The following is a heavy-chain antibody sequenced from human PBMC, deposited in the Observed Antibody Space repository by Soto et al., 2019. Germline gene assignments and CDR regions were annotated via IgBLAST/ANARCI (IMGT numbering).Heavy chain of an antibody. CDR3: ARVGGEITGASYYYYGLDV. CDR1: GGSISGYY. V-gene: IGHV4-4*07. D-gene: IGHD3-16*01. Sequence: LSLTCNVSGGSISGYYWTWIRQPAGKGLEWIGRIYTSGSANYNPSLKSRVTMSIDTSKNKFSLRLRSVTAADTAVYYCARVGGEITGASYYYYGLDVWGQGTTVTVSS. J-gene: IGHJ6*02. CDR2: IYTSGSA.